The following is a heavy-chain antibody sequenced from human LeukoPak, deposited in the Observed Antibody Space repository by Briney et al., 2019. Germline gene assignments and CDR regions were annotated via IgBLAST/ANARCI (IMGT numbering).Heavy chain of an antibody. CDR1: GGSISSSSYY. D-gene: IGHD3-9*01. CDR3: ARSPWGYDILTGYNWFDP. V-gene: IGHV4-39*01. J-gene: IGHJ5*02. Sequence: SETLSLTCTVSGGSISSSSYYWGWIRQPPGKGLEWIGSIYYSGSTYYNPSLKSRVTISVDTSKNQFSLKLSSVTAADTAVYYCARSPWGYDILTGYNWFDPWGQGTLVTVSS. CDR2: IYYSGST.